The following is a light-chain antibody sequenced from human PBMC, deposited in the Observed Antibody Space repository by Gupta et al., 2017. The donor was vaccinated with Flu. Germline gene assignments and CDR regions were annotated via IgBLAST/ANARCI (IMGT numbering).Light chain of an antibody. J-gene: IGKJ4*01. Sequence: DIQMTQSPSSLSASVGDRVTITCRASQTINTYLNWYQQKPGKAPKLLIYTASKLQSGVTPRFSGSGSGTDFTLTISSLQPEDFATYYCQQGYSTPLTFGGGTKVEI. V-gene: IGKV1-39*01. CDR3: QQGYSTPLT. CDR2: TAS. CDR1: QTINTY.